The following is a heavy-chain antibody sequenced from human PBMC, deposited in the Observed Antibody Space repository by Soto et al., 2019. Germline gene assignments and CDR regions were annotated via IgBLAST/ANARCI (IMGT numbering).Heavy chain of an antibody. J-gene: IGHJ3*02. CDR2: IIPILGSA. D-gene: IGHD1-26*01. CDR3: ASRERVDAFDI. V-gene: IGHV1-69*01. CDR1: GGTFSSYA. Sequence: QVQLVQYGAEVKKPESSVKVSCKASGGTFSSYAISWVRQAPGQGLEWMGGIIPILGSAKYAQKFQDRVTITADESTSTTYMELSSLRSEDAAVYYCASRERVDAFDIWGQGTMVTVSS.